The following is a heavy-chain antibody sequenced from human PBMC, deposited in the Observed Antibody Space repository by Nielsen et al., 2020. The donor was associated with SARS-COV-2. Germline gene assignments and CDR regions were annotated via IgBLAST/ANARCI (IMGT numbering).Heavy chain of an antibody. CDR3: ARAGYSGSYYRVPWFDP. CDR1: GFTFSSYA. J-gene: IGHJ5*02. CDR2: ISYDGSNK. V-gene: IGHV3-30-3*01. Sequence: GESLKISCAASGFTFSSYAMHWVRQAPGKGLEWVAVISYDGSNKYYADSVKGRFTISRDNSKNTLYLQMNSLRAEDTAVYYCARAGYSGSYYRVPWFDPWGQGTLVTVSS. D-gene: IGHD1-26*01.